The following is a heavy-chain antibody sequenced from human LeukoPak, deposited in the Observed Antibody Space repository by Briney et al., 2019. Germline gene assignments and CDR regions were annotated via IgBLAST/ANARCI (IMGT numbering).Heavy chain of an antibody. J-gene: IGHJ5*02. D-gene: IGHD2-2*01. V-gene: IGHV4-61*02. CDR3: ARDERYCSSTSCYFRFDP. CDR1: GGSISSGSYY. CDR2: IYTSGST. Sequence: PSETLSLTCTVSGGSISSGSYYWSWIRQPAGKGLEWIGRIYTSGSTNYNPSLKSRVTISVDTSKNQFPLKLSSVTAADTAVYYCARDERYCSSTSCYFRFDPWGQGTLVTVSS.